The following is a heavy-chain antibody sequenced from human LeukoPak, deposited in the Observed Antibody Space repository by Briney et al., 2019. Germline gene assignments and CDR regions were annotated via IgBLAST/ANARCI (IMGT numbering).Heavy chain of an antibody. V-gene: IGHV3-30*18. CDR3: AKDSSSSQDY. Sequence: HPGRSLRLSCAASGFTFSGYGMHWVRQAPGKGLEWVAVISYDGSNKYYADSVKGRFTISRDNSKNTLYLQMNSLRAEDTAVYYCAKDSSSSQDYWGQGTLVTVSS. CDR1: GFTFSGYG. D-gene: IGHD6-13*01. J-gene: IGHJ4*02. CDR2: ISYDGSNK.